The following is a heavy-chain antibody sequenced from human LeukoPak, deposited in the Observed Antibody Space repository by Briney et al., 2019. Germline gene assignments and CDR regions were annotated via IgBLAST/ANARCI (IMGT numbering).Heavy chain of an antibody. CDR1: GGTFSSYA. CDR2: IIPILGIA. D-gene: IGHD3-9*01. Sequence: SVKVSCKASGGTFSSYAISWVRQAPGQGPEWMGRIIPILGIANYAQKFQGRVTITADKSTSTAYMELSSLRSEDMAVYYCARYYDILTGYYREGWFDPWGQGTLVTVSS. V-gene: IGHV1-69*04. J-gene: IGHJ5*02. CDR3: ARYYDILTGYYREGWFDP.